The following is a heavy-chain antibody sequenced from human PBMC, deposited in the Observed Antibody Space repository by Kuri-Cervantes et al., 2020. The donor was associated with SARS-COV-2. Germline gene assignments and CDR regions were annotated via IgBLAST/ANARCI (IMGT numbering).Heavy chain of an antibody. CDR2: ISYDGSNK. Sequence: GGSLRLSCAASGFTFSSYGMHWVRQAPGKGLEWVAVISYDGSNKYYADSVKGRFTISRDNPKNTLYLQMNSLRAEDTAVYYCAKDRAGVHDFWGPGTLVTVSS. D-gene: IGHD2-21*01. V-gene: IGHV3-30*18. CDR3: AKDRAGVHDF. J-gene: IGHJ4*02. CDR1: GFTFSSYG.